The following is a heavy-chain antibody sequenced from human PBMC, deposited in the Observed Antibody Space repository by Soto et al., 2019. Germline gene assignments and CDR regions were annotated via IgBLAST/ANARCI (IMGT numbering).Heavy chain of an antibody. CDR1: GGTFDSYV. V-gene: IGHV1-69*13. D-gene: IGHD3-10*01. J-gene: IGHJ5*02. Sequence: AASVKVSCKASGGTFDSYVISWLRQAAGQGLEWMGGIMPIFGTPNYAQKFRGRVTISADESTSTAYLELSSLTSDDTAVYYCARVHSSGIFYFVDPWGQGTLVTVSS. CDR2: IMPIFGTP. CDR3: ARVHSSGIFYFVDP.